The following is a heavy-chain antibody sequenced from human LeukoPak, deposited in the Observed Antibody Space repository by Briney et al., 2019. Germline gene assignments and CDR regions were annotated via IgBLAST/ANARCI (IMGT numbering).Heavy chain of an antibody. CDR1: ASTFSSNW. CDR2: TSMDGSST. V-gene: IGHV3-74*01. CDR3: AASMAGFNWFDP. J-gene: IGHJ5*02. Sequence: GGSLRLSCAASASTFSSNWMHWVRQAPGKGLLWVSRTSMDGSSTSYADSVKGRFTISRDNAKNTLYLQMSSLTVEDTAVYYCAASMAGFNWFDPWGQGTLVTVSS. D-gene: IGHD6-19*01.